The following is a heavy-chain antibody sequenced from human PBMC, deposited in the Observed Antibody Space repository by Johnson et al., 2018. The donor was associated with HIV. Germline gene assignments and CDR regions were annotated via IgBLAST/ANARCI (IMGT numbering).Heavy chain of an antibody. V-gene: IGHV3-53*01. CDR2: IYSGGTT. D-gene: IGHD6-13*01. Sequence: LVESGGGLIQPGGSLRLSCAASGFTVSNNYMSWVRQAPGKGLEWVSFIYSGGTTYYADSVKGRFTISRDNSKNTLYLQMNSLRAEDTALYYCARLDEIAAAGTGDAFDIWGQGTMVTVSS. J-gene: IGHJ3*02. CDR3: ARLDEIAAAGTGDAFDI. CDR1: GFTVSNNY.